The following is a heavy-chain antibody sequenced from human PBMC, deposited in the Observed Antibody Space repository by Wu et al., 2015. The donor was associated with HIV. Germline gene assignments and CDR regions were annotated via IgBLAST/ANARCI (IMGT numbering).Heavy chain of an antibody. V-gene: IGHV1-2*02. D-gene: IGHD3-10*01. Sequence: QVQLVQSGAEVKKPGASVKVSCKASGYTFTGYYMHWVRQAPGQGLEWMGWINPNSGGTNYAQKFQGRVTMTRDTSISTAYMELSRLRSDDTAVYYCARARDARYYHYYMDVWGKGTTVTVSS. CDR1: GYTFTGYY. CDR3: ARARDARYYHYYMDV. CDR2: INPNSGGT. J-gene: IGHJ6*03.